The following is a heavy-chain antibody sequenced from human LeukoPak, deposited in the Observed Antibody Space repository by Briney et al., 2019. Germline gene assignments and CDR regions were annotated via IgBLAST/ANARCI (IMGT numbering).Heavy chain of an antibody. J-gene: IGHJ3*02. CDR2: IIPIFDAA. Sequence: ASVKVSCKASGGTFSSYAISWARQAPGQGLEWMGGIIPIFDAANHAQKFQGRVTITADESTSTAYMELSSLRSEDTAVYYCARYYGSGKGAFDIWGQGTMVTVSS. V-gene: IGHV1-69*13. CDR3: ARYYGSGKGAFDI. CDR1: GGTFSSYA. D-gene: IGHD3-10*01.